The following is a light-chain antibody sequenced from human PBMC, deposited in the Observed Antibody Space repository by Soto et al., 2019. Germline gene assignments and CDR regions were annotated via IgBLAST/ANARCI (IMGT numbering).Light chain of an antibody. CDR3: HQYGSSPQM. CDR1: QSVSSSY. V-gene: IGKV3-20*01. J-gene: IGKJ1*01. CDR2: AAS. Sequence: EIVLTQSPGTLSLSPGERATLSCRASQSVSSSYLAWYQQTPGQTPRLLIYAASTRATGIPDRFNGSGSGTDFTLTIARLEPEDFAVYYCHQYGSSPQMFGQGTKVDIK.